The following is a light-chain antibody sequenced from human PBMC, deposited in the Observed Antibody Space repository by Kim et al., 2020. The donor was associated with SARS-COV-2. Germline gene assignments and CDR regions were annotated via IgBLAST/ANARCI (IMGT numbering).Light chain of an antibody. CDR2: DVS. V-gene: IGKV3-11*01. CDR1: QSVGSY. CDR3: HQRSDWPNT. J-gene: IGKJ2*01. Sequence: SLSPGETATLSCRASQSVGSYLAWYQQKRGQAPRLLMYDVSNRATGIPARFSGSGSGTDFTLTISGLEPEDFALYYCHQRSDWPNTFGQGTKLEI.